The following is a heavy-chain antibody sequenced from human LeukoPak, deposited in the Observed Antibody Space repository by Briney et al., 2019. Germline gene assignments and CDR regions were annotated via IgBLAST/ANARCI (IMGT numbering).Heavy chain of an antibody. Sequence: PGGSLRLSCAASGFSFSDYAVHWVRQAPGRGLEGVAVISFDGTDKYYADSVKGRFTISRDNSKNTLYLQMTSLRAEDTAVYYCARDHVTGWLRGFDYWGQGTLVTVSS. V-gene: IGHV3-30-3*01. CDR2: ISFDGTDK. CDR1: GFSFSDYA. CDR3: ARDHVTGWLRGFDY. J-gene: IGHJ4*02. D-gene: IGHD6-19*01.